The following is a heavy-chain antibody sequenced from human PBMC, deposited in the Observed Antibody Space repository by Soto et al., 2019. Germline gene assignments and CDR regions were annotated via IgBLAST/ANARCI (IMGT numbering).Heavy chain of an antibody. D-gene: IGHD6-13*01. CDR3: AKDISPGIAAASDY. V-gene: IGHV3-9*01. CDR1: GFTFDDYA. Sequence: EVQLVESGGGLVQPGRSLRLSCAASGFTFDDYAMHWVRQAPGKGLEWVSGISWNSGSIGYADSVKGRFTISRDNAKNSLYLQMNSLRAEDTALYYCAKDISPGIAAASDYWCQGTLVTVSS. CDR2: ISWNSGSI. J-gene: IGHJ4*02.